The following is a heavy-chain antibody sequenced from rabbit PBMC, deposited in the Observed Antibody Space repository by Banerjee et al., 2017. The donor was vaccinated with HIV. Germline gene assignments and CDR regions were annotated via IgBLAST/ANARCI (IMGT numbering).Heavy chain of an antibody. Sequence: QEQLVESGGGLVKPEGSLTLTCTASGFTLSSYWMWWVRQAPGKGLEWIACIVAGSSGSTYYANWAKGRFTISKTSSTTVTLQMASLTAADTATYFCARETGGGGYASANFGLWGQGTLVTVS. CDR3: ARETGGGGYASANFGL. D-gene: IGHD6-1*01. CDR1: GFTLSSYW. J-gene: IGHJ6*01. V-gene: IGHV1S45*01. CDR2: IVAGSSGST.